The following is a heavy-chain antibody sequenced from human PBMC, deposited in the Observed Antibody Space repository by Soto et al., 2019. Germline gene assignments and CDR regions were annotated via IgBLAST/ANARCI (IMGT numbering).Heavy chain of an antibody. CDR1: GYTFTSYD. D-gene: IGHD2-21*01. J-gene: IGHJ5*02. CDR2: MNPNSAHT. Sequence: ASVKVSCKASGYTFTSYDINWVRQATGQGLEWLGWMNPNSAHTGYAQKFQGRITMTTNTSITTAYMELSSLRSEDTAVYYCARGHSTDNWFDPWGRGTLVTVSS. CDR3: ARGHSTDNWFDP. V-gene: IGHV1-8*01.